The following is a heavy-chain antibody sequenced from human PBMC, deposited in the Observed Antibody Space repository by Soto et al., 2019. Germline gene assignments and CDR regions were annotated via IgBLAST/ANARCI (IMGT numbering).Heavy chain of an antibody. CDR3: ARSAIPRGGWFRP. Sequence: SEPLCLTWSVADGYLSTYCWSWIRQPAGKGLEWIGRIYASGSTNYNPSLKGRVSMSVDTSKKQFSLKMISVTAADTAMYYCARSAIPRGGWFRPWGQGVLVTGSS. V-gene: IGHV4-4*07. J-gene: IGHJ5*02. CDR1: DGYLSTYC. CDR2: IYASGST. D-gene: IGHD2-21*01.